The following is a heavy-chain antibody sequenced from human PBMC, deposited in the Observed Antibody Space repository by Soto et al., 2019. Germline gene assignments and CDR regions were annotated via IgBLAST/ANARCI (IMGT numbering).Heavy chain of an antibody. Sequence: GASVKVSCKASGYTFTSYYMHWVRQAPGQGLEWMGIINPSGGSTSYAQKFQGRVTMTRDTSTSTVYMELSSLRSEDTAVYYCARGVPVVCGGGSCYSEYYFDYGGKGTLVTVPS. D-gene: IGHD2-15*01. V-gene: IGHV1-46*03. J-gene: IGHJ4*02. CDR3: ARGVPVVCGGGSCYSEYYFDY. CDR2: INPSGGST. CDR1: GYTFTSYY.